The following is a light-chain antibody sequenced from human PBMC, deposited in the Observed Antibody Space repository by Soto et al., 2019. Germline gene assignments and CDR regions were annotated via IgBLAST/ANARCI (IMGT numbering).Light chain of an antibody. V-gene: IGKV3-11*01. CDR3: QQYKNWPRT. CDR2: DAS. J-gene: IGKJ1*01. CDR1: QSVSRY. Sequence: EIVLTQSPSTLSLSPGERATLSCRASQSVSRYLAWYQQKPGQAPRLLIYDASNRAPGIPARFSGSGSGTEFTLTISSLQSEDFAVYYCQQYKNWPRTFGQGTKV.